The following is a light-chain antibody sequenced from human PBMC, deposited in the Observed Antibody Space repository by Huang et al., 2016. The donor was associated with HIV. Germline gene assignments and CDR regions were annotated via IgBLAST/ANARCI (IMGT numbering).Light chain of an antibody. CDR1: QSVLYSSNNKNY. Sequence: DIVMTQSPDSLPVFLGARATINCKSSQSVLYSSNNKNYLAWYQQKPGQPPKLLIYWASTRESGVPDRFSGRGSGTDFTLTIKSLQAEDVAVYYCQQYYTTPWTFGQGTKVEL. V-gene: IGKV4-1*01. CDR3: QQYYTTPWT. CDR2: WAS. J-gene: IGKJ1*01.